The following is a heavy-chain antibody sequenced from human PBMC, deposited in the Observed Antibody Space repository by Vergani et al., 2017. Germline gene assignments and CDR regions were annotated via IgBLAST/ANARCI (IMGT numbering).Heavy chain of an antibody. CDR2: IGTAVDT. CDR3: AREGLGQGLAPGY. CDR1: GFTFSSYD. V-gene: IGHV3-13*01. Sequence: EVQLVESGGDLVQPGGSLRLSCAASGFTFSSYDMHWVRQATGKGLEWVSAIGTAVDTYYPGSVKGRFTISRDNAKNSLYLQMNSLRAEDTAVYYCAREGLGQGLAPGYWGQGTLVTVSS. D-gene: IGHD6-19*01. J-gene: IGHJ4*02.